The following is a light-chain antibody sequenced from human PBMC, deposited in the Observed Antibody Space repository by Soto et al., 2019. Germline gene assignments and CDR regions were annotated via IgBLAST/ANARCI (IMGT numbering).Light chain of an antibody. V-gene: IGKV3-20*01. Sequence: EIVLTQSPGTLSLSPGERATLSCRASQSVSSNYLAWYQQKPGQDPRLLICGASSRATVITDRFSGSGSGKDVTLTIRRLEPEDFAVYPCQQYGSSPLTFGGGTKVEIK. CDR1: QSVSSNY. CDR2: GAS. CDR3: QQYGSSPLT. J-gene: IGKJ4*01.